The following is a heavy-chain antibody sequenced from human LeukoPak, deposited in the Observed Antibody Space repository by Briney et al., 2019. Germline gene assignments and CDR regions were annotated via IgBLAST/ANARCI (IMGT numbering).Heavy chain of an antibody. Sequence: PGGSLRLSCVASGFTFSSSGMSWVRQAPGEGLEWVSSISASGGSTYYADSVKGRFTISRDNAKNTLYLQMHSLRAEDTALYYCAKRAPYYFDYWGQGTLVTVSS. V-gene: IGHV3-23*01. CDR1: GFTFSSSG. CDR3: AKRAPYYFDY. CDR2: ISASGGST. J-gene: IGHJ4*02.